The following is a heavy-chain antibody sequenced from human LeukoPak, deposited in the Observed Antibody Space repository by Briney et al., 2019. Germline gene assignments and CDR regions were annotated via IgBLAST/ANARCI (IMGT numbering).Heavy chain of an antibody. CDR3: AKGGFVVVPAARSAWGMDV. CDR2: IRYDGSNK. CDR1: GFTFSSYG. J-gene: IGHJ6*03. D-gene: IGHD2-2*01. Sequence: GGSLRLSCAASGFTFSSYGMHWVRQAPGKGLDWVAFIRYDGSNKYYADSVKGRFTISRDNSKNTLYLQMNSLRAEDTAVYYCAKGGFVVVPAARSAWGMDVWGKGTTVTISS. V-gene: IGHV3-30*02.